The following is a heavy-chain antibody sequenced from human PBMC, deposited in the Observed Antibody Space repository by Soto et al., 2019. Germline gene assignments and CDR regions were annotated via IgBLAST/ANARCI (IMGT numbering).Heavy chain of an antibody. D-gene: IGHD4-4*01. J-gene: IGHJ6*02. CDR1: GGSVSSGSYY. CDR3: ARDTVMRGYYYYGMDV. V-gene: IGHV4-61*01. CDR2: IYYSGST. Sequence: SETLSLTCTVSGGSVSSGSYYWSWIRQPPGNGLEWIGYIYYSGSTNYNPSLKSRVTISVDTSKNQFSLKLSSVTAADTAVYYCARDTVMRGYYYYGMDVWGQGTTVTVSS.